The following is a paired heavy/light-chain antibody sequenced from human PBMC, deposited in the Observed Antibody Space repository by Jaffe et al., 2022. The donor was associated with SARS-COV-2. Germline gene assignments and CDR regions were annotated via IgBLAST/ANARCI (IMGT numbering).Heavy chain of an antibody. CDR3: VTDYWGSFNH. Sequence: EVQLVESGGGLVKPGGSLRLSCAASGFTFSSAWMSWVRRAPGKGLEWVGRISTKSDHATTHYAAPVKGRFTISRDDSENTLNLEMNSLKTEDTAVYYCVTDYWGSFNHWGQGTLVTVSS. D-gene: IGHD7-27*01. J-gene: IGHJ5*02. V-gene: IGHV3-15*01. CDR1: GFTFSSAW. CDR2: ISTKSDHATT.
Light chain of an antibody. CDR3: QQHYGSPFT. J-gene: IGKJ3*01. V-gene: IGKV4-1*01. CDR2: WAS. Sequence: DIVMTQSPDSLAVSLGERATINCKSSQSVLYSSNNKNNLAWYQQKPGQPPKLLIYWASTRESGVPDRFSGSGSGTDFALTISSLQAEDVAVYYCQQHYGSPFTFGPGTKVDIK. CDR1: QSVLYSSNNKNN.